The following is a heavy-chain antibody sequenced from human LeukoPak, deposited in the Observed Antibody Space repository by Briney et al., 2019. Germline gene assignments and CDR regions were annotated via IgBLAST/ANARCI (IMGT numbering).Heavy chain of an antibody. CDR1: GGTFSSYA. J-gene: IGHJ4*02. Sequence: SVKVSCKASGGTFSSYAISWVRQAPGQGLEWMGGIIPIFGTANYAQKFQGRVTITTDESTSTAYMELSSLRSEDTAVYYCARESPRGGYCSSTSCYRGGYFDYWGQGTLVTVSS. CDR2: IIPIFGTA. V-gene: IGHV1-69*05. D-gene: IGHD2-2*02. CDR3: ARESPRGGYCSSTSCYRGGYFDY.